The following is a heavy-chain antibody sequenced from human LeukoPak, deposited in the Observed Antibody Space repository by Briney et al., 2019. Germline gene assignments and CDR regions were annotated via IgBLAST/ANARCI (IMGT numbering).Heavy chain of an antibody. CDR1: GFTFNDYA. D-gene: IGHD1-1*01. J-gene: IGHJ4*02. V-gene: IGHV3-49*03. Sequence: GGSLRLSCAASGFTFNDYAMSWIRQAPGKGLEWVGFIRSKAYGETADYAASVKGRFTISRDDSKAIAYLQMNSLKTEDTAVYHCTRDHGAYNLYDYWGQGTLVTVSS. CDR3: TRDHGAYNLYDY. CDR2: IRSKAYGETA.